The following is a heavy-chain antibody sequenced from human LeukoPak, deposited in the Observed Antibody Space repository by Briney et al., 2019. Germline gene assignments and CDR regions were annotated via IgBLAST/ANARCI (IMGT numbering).Heavy chain of an antibody. V-gene: IGHV1-18*01. Sequence: GASVKVSCKASGYTFTSYGISWVRQAPGQGLEWMGWISAYNGNTNYAQKLQGRVTMTTDTSTSTAYMELRSLRSDDTAVYYCARDQEWDDFSDAFDIWGQGTMVTVSS. CDR3: ARDQEWDDFSDAFDI. J-gene: IGHJ3*02. D-gene: IGHD3-3*01. CDR2: ISAYNGNT. CDR1: GYTFTSYG.